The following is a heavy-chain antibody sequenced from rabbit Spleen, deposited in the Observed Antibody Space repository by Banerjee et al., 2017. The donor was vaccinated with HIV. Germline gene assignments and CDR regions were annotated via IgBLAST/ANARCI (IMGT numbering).Heavy chain of an antibody. D-gene: IGHD6-1*01. J-gene: IGHJ4*01. CDR3: ARSGNGHPVNFYDFARGSL. Sequence: QEQLVESGGGLVQPEGSLTLTCTASGFSFSSSYDMCWVRQAPGKGLEWIACIYTGSGSTYYASWAKGRFTISKASSTTVTLQMTSLTAADTATYFCARSGNGHPVNFYDFARGSLWGPGTLVTVS. CDR1: GFSFSSSYD. V-gene: IGHV1S45*01. CDR2: IYTGSGST.